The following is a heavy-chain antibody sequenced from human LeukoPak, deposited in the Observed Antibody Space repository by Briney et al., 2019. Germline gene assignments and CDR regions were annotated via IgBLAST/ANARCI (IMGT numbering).Heavy chain of an antibody. J-gene: IGHJ4*02. Sequence: SQTLSLTCAISGDSVSSNSAAWNWTRQSPSRGLEWRGRTYYRSKWYNDYAVSVKSRITINPDTSKNQFSLQLNSVTPEDTAVYYCARGGSSWFGELLHLLDYWGQGTLVTVSS. CDR3: ARGGSSWFGELLHLLDY. D-gene: IGHD3-10*01. CDR2: TYYRSKWYN. CDR1: GDSVSSNSAA. V-gene: IGHV6-1*01.